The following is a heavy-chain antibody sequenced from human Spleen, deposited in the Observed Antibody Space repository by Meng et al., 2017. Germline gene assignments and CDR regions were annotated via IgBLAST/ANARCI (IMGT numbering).Heavy chain of an antibody. CDR2: INTNTGNP. CDR1: GYTFTSYT. CDR3: AKYSSGPFDY. V-gene: IGHV7-4-1*02. J-gene: IGHJ4*02. D-gene: IGHD6-19*01. Sequence: QVQLEQSGAAVKKPGASVKVSCKASGYTFTSYTMNWVRQAPGQGLEWMGWINTNTGNPTYAQGFTGRFVFSLDTSVSTAYLQISSLKAEDTAVYYCAKYSSGPFDYWGQGTLVTVSS.